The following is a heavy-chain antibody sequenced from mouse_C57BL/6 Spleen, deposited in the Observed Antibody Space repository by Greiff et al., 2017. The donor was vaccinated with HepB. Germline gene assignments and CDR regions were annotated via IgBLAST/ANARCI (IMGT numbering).Heavy chain of an antibody. CDR2: INPNNGGT. Sequence: EVQLQESGPELVKPGASVKIPCKASGYTFTDYNMDWVKQSHGKSLEWIGDINPNNGGTIYNQKFKGKATLTVDKSSSTAYMELRSLTSEDTAVYYCARWSSNYVAMGSYWGQGTSVTVSS. J-gene: IGHJ4*01. CDR1: GYTFTDYN. V-gene: IGHV1-18*01. D-gene: IGHD2-1*01. CDR3: ARWSSNYVAMGSY.